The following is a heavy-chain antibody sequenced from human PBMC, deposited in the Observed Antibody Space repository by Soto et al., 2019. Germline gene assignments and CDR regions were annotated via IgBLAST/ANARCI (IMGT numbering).Heavy chain of an antibody. V-gene: IGHV3-11*01. J-gene: IGHJ4*02. CDR3: ARDPRDIVVVVAAATGGYFDY. D-gene: IGHD2-15*01. CDR2: ISSSGSTI. CDR1: GFTFSDYY. Sequence: GGSLRLSCAASGFTFSDYYMSWIRQAPGKGLEWVSYISSSGSTIYYADSVKGRFTISRDNAKNSLYLQMNSLRAEDTAVYYCARDPRDIVVVVAAATGGYFDYWGQGTLVTVSS.